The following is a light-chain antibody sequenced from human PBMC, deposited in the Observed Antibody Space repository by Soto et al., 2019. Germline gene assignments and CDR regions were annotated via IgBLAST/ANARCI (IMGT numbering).Light chain of an antibody. CDR3: QQYNDWWT. CDR1: QSVSNN. V-gene: IGKV3-15*01. CDR2: GAS. J-gene: IGKJ1*01. Sequence: EIVMTQSPATLSVSLGERATLSCRASQSVSNNLAWYQQKPGQAPRLLIYGASTRASGVPARFSGSGSGIEFSLTISSLQSEDFAVYYCQQYNDWWTFGQGTKVEVK.